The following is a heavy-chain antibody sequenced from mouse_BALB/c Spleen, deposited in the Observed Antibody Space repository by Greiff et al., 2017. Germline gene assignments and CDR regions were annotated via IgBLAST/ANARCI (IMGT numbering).Heavy chain of an antibody. CDR1: GFTFSSFG. CDR2: ISSGSSTI. CDR3: ARRGNYDYDGFAY. V-gene: IGHV5-17*02. J-gene: IGHJ3*01. D-gene: IGHD2-4*01. Sequence: EVQLVESGGGLVQPGGSRKLSCAASGFTFSSFGMHWVRQAPEKGLEWVAYISSGSSTIYYADTVKGRFTISRDNPKNTLFLQMTSLRSEDTAMYYCARRGNYDYDGFAYWGQGTLVTVSA.